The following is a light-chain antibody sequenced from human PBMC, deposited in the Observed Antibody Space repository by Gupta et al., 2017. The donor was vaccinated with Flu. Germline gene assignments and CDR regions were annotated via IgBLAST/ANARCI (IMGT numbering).Light chain of an antibody. Sequence: QSVLTQPPSVSAAPGQKVTISCSGSSSNIGDNYVSWYQQLPGTAPKLLIYDNNKRHPGSPDRVSCSKSGTSATLCITGLHTGDEADYYCGTWESILNANSVLGGWTKFSVL. CDR3: GTWESILNANSV. CDR2: DNN. J-gene: IGLJ2*01. CDR1: SSNIGDNY. V-gene: IGLV1-51*01.